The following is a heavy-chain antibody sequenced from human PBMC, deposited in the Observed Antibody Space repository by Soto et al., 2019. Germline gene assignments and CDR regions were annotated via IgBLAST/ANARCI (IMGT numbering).Heavy chain of an antibody. Sequence: PXETLSLTCTVSGGSISSYYWSWIRQPPGKGLEWIGYIYYSGSTNYNPSLKSRVTISVDTSKNQFSLKLSSVTAADTVVYYCARGRERYSDILTGYPNWFDPWGQGTLVTVSS. V-gene: IGHV4-59*01. CDR3: ARGRERYSDILTGYPNWFDP. CDR1: GGSISSYY. D-gene: IGHD3-9*01. J-gene: IGHJ5*02. CDR2: IYYSGST.